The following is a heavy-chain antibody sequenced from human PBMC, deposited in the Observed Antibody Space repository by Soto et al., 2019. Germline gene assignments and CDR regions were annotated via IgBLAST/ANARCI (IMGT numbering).Heavy chain of an antibody. Sequence: SETLSLTCAVYGGSISSGGYYWSWIRQHPGKGLEWIGYNYYSGSTYYNPSLKSRVTISVDTSKNQFSLKLSSVTAADTAVYYCARVLEYDSSGYYWFDPWGQGTLVTVSS. CDR2: NYYSGST. CDR1: GGSISSGGYY. CDR3: ARVLEYDSSGYYWFDP. J-gene: IGHJ5*02. D-gene: IGHD3-22*01. V-gene: IGHV4-31*11.